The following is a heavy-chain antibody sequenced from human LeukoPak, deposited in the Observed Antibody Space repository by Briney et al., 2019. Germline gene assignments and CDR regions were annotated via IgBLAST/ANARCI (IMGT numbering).Heavy chain of an antibody. CDR2: ISAYNGDT. CDR1: GYTFTSYG. CDR3: ARDLSPSGLDY. V-gene: IGHV1-18*01. Sequence: ASVKVSGKASGYTFTSYGISWVRQAPGQGLEWMGWISAYNGDTNYAQKLQGRVTMTTDTFTSTAYMELRSLRSDDTAVYYCARDLSPSGLDYWGQGTLVTVSS. J-gene: IGHJ4*02.